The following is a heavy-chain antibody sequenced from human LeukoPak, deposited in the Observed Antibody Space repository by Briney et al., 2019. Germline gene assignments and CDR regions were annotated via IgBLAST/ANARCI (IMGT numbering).Heavy chain of an antibody. CDR2: IYYSGST. CDR1: GGSISSYY. Sequence: SETLSLTCTVSGGSISSYYWSWIRQPPGKGLEWIGYIYYSGSTNCNPSLKSRVTISVDTSKNQFSLKLSSVTAADTAVYYCARHTTTGIAADFDYWGQGTLVTVSS. CDR3: ARHTTTGIAADFDY. J-gene: IGHJ4*02. D-gene: IGHD6-13*01. V-gene: IGHV4-59*08.